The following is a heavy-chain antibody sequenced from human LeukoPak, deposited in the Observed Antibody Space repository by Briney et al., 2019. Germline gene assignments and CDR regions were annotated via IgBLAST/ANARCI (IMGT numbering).Heavy chain of an antibody. J-gene: IGHJ5*02. V-gene: IGHV3-30-3*01. CDR2: ISYDGSNK. Sequence: PGRSPRLSCAASGFTFSRYAMHWVRQAPGKGLEWVAVISYDGSNKYYADSVKGRFTISRDNSKNTLYLQMNSLRAEDTAVYYCARGIAAAGSVGLLDPWGQGTLVTVSS. D-gene: IGHD6-13*01. CDR1: GFTFSRYA. CDR3: ARGIAAAGSVGLLDP.